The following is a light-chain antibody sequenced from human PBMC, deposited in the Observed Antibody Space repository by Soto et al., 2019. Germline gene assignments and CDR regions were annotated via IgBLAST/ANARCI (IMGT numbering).Light chain of an antibody. J-gene: IGKJ4*01. CDR2: GAS. Sequence: EIVLTQSPGTLSLSPGGRATLSCRATQSISRTFLAWYQQKPGQAPKLLIYGASTRATGTPARFSGSGSGTEFTLTISSLQSEDFAVYYCQQYIRWPLTFGGGTKVDIK. CDR1: QSISRT. V-gene: IGKV3-15*01. CDR3: QQYIRWPLT.